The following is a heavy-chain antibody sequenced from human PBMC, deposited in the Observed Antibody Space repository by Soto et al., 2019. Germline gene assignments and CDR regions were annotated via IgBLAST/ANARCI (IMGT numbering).Heavy chain of an antibody. CDR3: ARGLVIVVVVAATPEWFDP. CDR1: GGSISSSSYY. V-gene: IGHV4-39*07. J-gene: IGHJ5*02. CDR2: FYYSGST. D-gene: IGHD2-15*01. Sequence: PSETLSLTCTVSGGSISSSSYYWGWIRQSPGKGLEWIGSFYYSGSTNYNPSLKSRVTISVDTSKNQFSLKLSSVTAADTAVYYCARGLVIVVVVAATPEWFDPWGQGTLVTVSS.